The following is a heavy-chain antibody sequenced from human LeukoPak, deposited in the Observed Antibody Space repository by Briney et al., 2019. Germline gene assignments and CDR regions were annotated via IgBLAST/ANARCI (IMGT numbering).Heavy chain of an antibody. Sequence: GSLRLSCAASGFTFSSYAMSWVRQAPGKGLEWVSAISGSGGSTYYADSVRGRFTISRDNSKNTLYLQMNSLRAEDTAVYYCAKVHESEPDEYGDYFDYWGQGTLVTVSS. CDR2: ISGSGGST. CDR3: AKVHESEPDEYGDYFDY. D-gene: IGHD4-17*01. J-gene: IGHJ4*02. V-gene: IGHV3-23*01. CDR1: GFTFSSYA.